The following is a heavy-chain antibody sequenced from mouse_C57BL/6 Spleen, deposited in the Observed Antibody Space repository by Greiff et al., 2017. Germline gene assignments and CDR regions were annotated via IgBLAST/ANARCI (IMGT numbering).Heavy chain of an antibody. CDR1: GFTFSDFY. V-gene: IGHV7-1*01. CDR3: ARDAPLDGYYDYWYFDV. Sequence: EVQLVESGGGLVQSGRSLRLSCATSGFTFSDFYMEWVRQAPGKGLEWIAARRNKANDYTTEYSASVKGRFIVSRDTSQSILYLQMNALRAEDTAIYYCARDAPLDGYYDYWYFDVWGTGTTLTVSS. CDR2: RRNKANDYTT. J-gene: IGHJ1*03. D-gene: IGHD2-3*01.